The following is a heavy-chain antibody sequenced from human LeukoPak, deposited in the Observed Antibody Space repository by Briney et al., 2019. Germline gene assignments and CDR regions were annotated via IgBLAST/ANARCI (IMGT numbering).Heavy chain of an antibody. J-gene: IGHJ4*02. CDR3: ARDQPNYDILTGYYPFDY. Sequence: GGSLRLSCAASGFTFSSYGMHWVRQAPGKGLEWVSSISSSSSYIYYADSVKGRFTISRDNAKNSLYLQMNSLRAEDTAVYYCARDQPNYDILTGYYPFDYWGQGTLVTVSS. CDR2: ISSSSSYI. CDR1: GFTFSSYG. V-gene: IGHV3-21*01. D-gene: IGHD3-9*01.